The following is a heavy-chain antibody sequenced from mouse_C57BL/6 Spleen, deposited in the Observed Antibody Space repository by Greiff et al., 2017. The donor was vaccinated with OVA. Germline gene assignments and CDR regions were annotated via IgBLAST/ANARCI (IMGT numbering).Heavy chain of an antibody. V-gene: IGHV5-4*01. Sequence: DVMLVESGGGLVKPGGSLKLSCAASGFTFSSYAMSWVRQTPEKRLEWVATISDGGSYTYYPDNVKGRFTISRDNAKNNLYLQMSHLKSEDTAMYYCARDVYDYDEAWFAYWGQGTLVTVSA. D-gene: IGHD2-4*01. CDR1: GFTFSSYA. CDR2: ISDGGSYT. J-gene: IGHJ3*01. CDR3: ARDVYDYDEAWFAY.